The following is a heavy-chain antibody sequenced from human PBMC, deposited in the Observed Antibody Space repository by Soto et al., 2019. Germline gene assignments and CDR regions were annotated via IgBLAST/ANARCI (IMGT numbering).Heavy chain of an antibody. CDR3: ARDAQLFHKYFPEPTRLNNWYFDL. D-gene: IGHD3-10*01. CDR2: IIPIFGTA. Sequence: QVQLVQSGAEVKKPGSSVKVSCKASGGTFSSYAISWVRQAPGQGLEWMGGIIPIFGTANYAQKFQGRVTITADESTSTAYMELSSLRSEDTAVYYCARDAQLFHKYFPEPTRLNNWYFDLWGRGTLVTVSS. J-gene: IGHJ2*01. CDR1: GGTFSSYA. V-gene: IGHV1-69*12.